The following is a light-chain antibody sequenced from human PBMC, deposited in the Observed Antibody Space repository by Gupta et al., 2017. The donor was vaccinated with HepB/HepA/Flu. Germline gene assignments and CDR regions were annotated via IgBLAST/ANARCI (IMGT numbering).Light chain of an antibody. CDR1: ALPNQY. V-gene: IGLV3-25*03. Sequence: YELTQPPSESVSPGQTARITCSGDALPNQYAYWYQQKPGQAPVVIIYKDKVRPPGIPERFSGSRSGTRATVTISGFQAEDEADYYCQSADTNTDHLFGGWTNLTVL. CDR2: KDK. CDR3: QSADTNTDHL. J-gene: IGLJ3*02.